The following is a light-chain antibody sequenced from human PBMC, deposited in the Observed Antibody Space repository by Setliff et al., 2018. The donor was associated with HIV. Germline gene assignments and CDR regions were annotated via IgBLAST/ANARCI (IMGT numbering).Light chain of an antibody. CDR3: SSFTSSNTLV. CDR2: EVA. Sequence: QSALTQPASVSGSPGQSITISCTGTSSDVGSYNLVSWYQQHPGKAPQLIISEVAKRPSGVSSRFSGSKSGSTASLTISGLQAEDEADYYCSSFTSSNTLVFGGGTKVTVL. CDR1: SSDVGSYNL. V-gene: IGLV2-14*02. J-gene: IGLJ3*02.